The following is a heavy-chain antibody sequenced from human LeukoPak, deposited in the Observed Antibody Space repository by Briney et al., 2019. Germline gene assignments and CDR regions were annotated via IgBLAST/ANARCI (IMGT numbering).Heavy chain of an antibody. V-gene: IGHV3-30*02. CDR1: GFTFSSYG. J-gene: IGHJ4*02. Sequence: GGSLRLSCAASGFTFSSYGMHWVRQSPGKGLEWVAFIRYDGSNKYYADSVKGRFTISRDNSKNTLYLHVNSLRPEDTAVYYCAKSIAVAGFAGGRTFDYWGQGILVTVSS. D-gene: IGHD6-19*01. CDR3: AKSIAVAGFAGGRTFDY. CDR2: IRYDGSNK.